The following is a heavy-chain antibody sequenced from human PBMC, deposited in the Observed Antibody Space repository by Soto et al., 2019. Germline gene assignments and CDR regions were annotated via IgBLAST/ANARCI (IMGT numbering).Heavy chain of an antibody. CDR1: GFTFSNHG. D-gene: IGHD2-8*01. CDR2: IWYDGSYK. V-gene: IGHV3-33*01. Sequence: QVQLVESVGGVVQPGRSLRLSCAASGFTFSNHGMHWVRQAPGKGLEWVAVIWYDGSYKYYADSVKGRFTISRDNSKNTLYLQMNSLRAEDTALYYCARQDMVSYYFDSWGQGTLVTVSS. CDR3: ARQDMVSYYFDS. J-gene: IGHJ4*02.